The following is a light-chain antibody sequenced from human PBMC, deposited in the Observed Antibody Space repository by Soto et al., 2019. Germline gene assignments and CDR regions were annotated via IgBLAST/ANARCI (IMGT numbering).Light chain of an antibody. CDR1: SSDVGSYNL. CDR3: CSYAGSSTV. V-gene: IGLV2-23*01. Sequence: QSALTKPASVSGSPGQSITISCTGTSSDVGSYNLVSWYQQRPGKAPKLMIYEGSKRPSGVSNRFSGSKSGNTASLTISGLQAEDEADYYCCSYAGSSTVFGGGTKLTVL. CDR2: EGS. J-gene: IGLJ2*01.